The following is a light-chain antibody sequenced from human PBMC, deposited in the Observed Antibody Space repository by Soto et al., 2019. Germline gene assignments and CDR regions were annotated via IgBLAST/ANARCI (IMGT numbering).Light chain of an antibody. CDR1: QSLSTY. V-gene: IGKV3-20*01. Sequence: EVVLTQSPDTLSLSPGESATLSCRASQSLSTYLAWYQHKPGQAPRLLIYGAYNRATGIPDRFSGSGSGTDFTLTITRLEAEDLAVYFCQYDGSSHTFGQGTKLEIK. CDR2: GAY. CDR3: QYDGSSHT. J-gene: IGKJ2*01.